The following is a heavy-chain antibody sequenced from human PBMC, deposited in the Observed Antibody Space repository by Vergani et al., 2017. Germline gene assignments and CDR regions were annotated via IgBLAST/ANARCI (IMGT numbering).Heavy chain of an antibody. J-gene: IGHJ4*02. CDR3: ARALGGYYEYYFDY. CDR1: GFTVSTNY. CDR2: IYSGGGT. V-gene: IGHV3-66*02. D-gene: IGHD3-22*01. Sequence: EVQLLESGGGLVQPGGSLRRSCAASGFTVSTNYMSWVRQAAGKGLEWVSVIYSGGGTDYADSVKGRFTISRDSSKNTLYLQMNTLRAEDTAVYYCARALGGYYEYYFDYWGQGTLVTVYS.